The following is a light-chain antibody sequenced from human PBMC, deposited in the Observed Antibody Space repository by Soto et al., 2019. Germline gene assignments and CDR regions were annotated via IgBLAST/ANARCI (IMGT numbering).Light chain of an antibody. J-gene: IGKJ2*01. CDR3: QQYKSYLYT. CDR1: QSISRW. CDR2: DAS. Sequence: DIQMTQSPSTLSASVGDSVTITCRAIQSISRWLAWYQQKPGKAPKLLIYDASSLESGVPSRFSGSGSGTEFTLTISSLQPDDFATYYCQQYKSYLYTFGQGTKLEIK. V-gene: IGKV1-5*01.